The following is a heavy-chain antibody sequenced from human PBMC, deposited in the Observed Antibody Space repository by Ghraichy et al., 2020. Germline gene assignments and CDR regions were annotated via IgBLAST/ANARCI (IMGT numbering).Heavy chain of an antibody. V-gene: IGHV3-23*01. CDR3: AKAYCGGDCSSPPPDY. Sequence: GGSLRLSCAASGFTFSTYAMNWVRQAPGKGLEWVSAISRSGGTTYYADSVKGRFTVSRDNSKNTLYLQMTSLSAEDTAVYYCAKAYCGGDCSSPPPDYWGQGTLVIVSS. CDR1: GFTFSTYA. D-gene: IGHD2-21*02. CDR2: ISRSGGTT. J-gene: IGHJ4*02.